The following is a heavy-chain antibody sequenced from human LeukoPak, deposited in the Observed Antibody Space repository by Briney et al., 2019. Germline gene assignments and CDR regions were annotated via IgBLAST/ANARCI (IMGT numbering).Heavy chain of an antibody. Sequence: GGSLRLSCAASGFTFSSYWMHWVRQAPGKGLVWVSRINSDGSSTSYADSVKGRFTISRDNAKNTLYLQMNSLRAEDTAVYYCARGGSWHDFDYWGQGTLVTVSS. CDR3: ARGGSWHDFDY. D-gene: IGHD6-13*01. CDR1: GFTFSSYW. V-gene: IGHV3-74*01. J-gene: IGHJ4*02. CDR2: INSDGSST.